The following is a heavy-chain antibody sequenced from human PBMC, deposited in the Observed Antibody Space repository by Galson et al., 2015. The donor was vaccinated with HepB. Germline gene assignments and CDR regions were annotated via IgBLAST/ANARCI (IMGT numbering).Heavy chain of an antibody. Sequence: SLRLSCSASGFTFSIYWLTWVRQAPGKGLEWVANINQDGSVKDFVDSVKGRFTISRDSATNSLYLQMNSLRAEDTAVYYCTRNNYYGLDVWGQGTTVTVSS. V-gene: IGHV3-7*03. D-gene: IGHD1/OR15-1a*01. CDR2: INQDGSVK. CDR1: GFTFSIYW. J-gene: IGHJ6*02. CDR3: TRNNYYGLDV.